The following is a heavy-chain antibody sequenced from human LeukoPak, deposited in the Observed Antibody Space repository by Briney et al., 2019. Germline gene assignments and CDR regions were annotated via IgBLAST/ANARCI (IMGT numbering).Heavy chain of an antibody. J-gene: IGHJ5*02. CDR1: GGSISTYY. CDR2: IYSSGST. Sequence: KPSETLSLTCTVSGGSISTYYWSWIRQPAGKGLEWIGRIYSSGSTNYNPSLESRVTMSVDTSQNQFSLKLSSVTGADTAVYYCVRESLVVFPYWFDPWGQGTLVTVSS. CDR3: VRESLVVFPYWFDP. V-gene: IGHV4-4*07. D-gene: IGHD2-2*01.